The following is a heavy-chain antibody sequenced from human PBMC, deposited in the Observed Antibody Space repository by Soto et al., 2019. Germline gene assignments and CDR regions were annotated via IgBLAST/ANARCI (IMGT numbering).Heavy chain of an antibody. CDR1: CYTSTSYY. CDR2: ISANIGKE. D-gene: IGHD2-15*01. V-gene: IGHV1-18*01. Sequence: ASVKAFSEASCYTSTSYYICWVLQAPRKGLEWMGWISANIGKENYAQKLQGRVTMTADESTSTAYMELSSLRSEDTAVYYCARENCSGGSCYQVDYWGQGTLVTVS. CDR3: ARENCSGGSCYQVDY. J-gene: IGHJ4*02.